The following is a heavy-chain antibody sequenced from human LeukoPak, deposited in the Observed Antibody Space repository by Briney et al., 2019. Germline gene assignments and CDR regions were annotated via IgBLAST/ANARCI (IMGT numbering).Heavy chain of an antibody. J-gene: IGHJ4*02. CDR2: IYYTGST. CDR3: ARGVIAAGGNDFDY. Sequence: SETLSLTCTVSGGSISSSSYYWAWIRQPPGKGLEWIGSIYYTGSTYYNPSLKSRVTISVDTSKNQFSLRLSSVTAADTAVYYCARGVIAAGGNDFDYWGQGTLVTVSS. CDR1: GGSISSSSYY. D-gene: IGHD6-13*01. V-gene: IGHV4-39*07.